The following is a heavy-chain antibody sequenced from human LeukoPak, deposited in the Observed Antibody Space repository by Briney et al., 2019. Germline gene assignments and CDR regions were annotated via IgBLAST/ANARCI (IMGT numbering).Heavy chain of an antibody. D-gene: IGHD2-2*01. CDR3: ARVVVVPVSARWNYYYYYMDV. Sequence: PSETLSFTGTGSGGSINSYCWSWTRQRPGKGREWIGLIYTSGSTNDNPSLKSQVTMSVDTSKNQFSLKLSSVTAADTAVYYCARVVVVPVSARWNYYYYYMDVWGKGTTVTVSS. CDR1: GGSINSYC. J-gene: IGHJ6*03. CDR2: IYTSGST. V-gene: IGHV4-4*07.